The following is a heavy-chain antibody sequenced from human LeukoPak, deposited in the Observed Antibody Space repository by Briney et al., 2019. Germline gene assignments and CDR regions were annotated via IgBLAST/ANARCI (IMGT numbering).Heavy chain of an antibody. D-gene: IGHD3-10*02. CDR3: AELGITMIGGV. V-gene: IGHV3-74*01. J-gene: IGHJ6*04. CDR2: INSDGSST. CDR1: GFTFSSTW. Sequence: QSGGSLRLSCTASGFTFSSTWMHWVRQAPGKGLVWVSRINSDGSSTIYADSVKGRFTISRDNAKNSLYLQMNSLRAEDTAVHYCAELGITMIGGVWGKGTTVTISS.